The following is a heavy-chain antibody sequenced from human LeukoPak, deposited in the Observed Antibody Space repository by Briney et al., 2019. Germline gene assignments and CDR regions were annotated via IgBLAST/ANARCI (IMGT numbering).Heavy chain of an antibody. J-gene: IGHJ5*02. CDR2: ISAYNGNT. V-gene: IGHV1-18*01. Sequence: ASVKVSCKASGYTFTSYGISWVRQAPGQGLEWMGWISAYNGNTNYAQKLQGRVTMTTDTSTSTAYMELRRLRSDDTAVYYCARDGLGSSWYGGTNWFDPWGQGTLVTVSS. D-gene: IGHD6-13*01. CDR3: ARDGLGSSWYGGTNWFDP. CDR1: GYTFTSYG.